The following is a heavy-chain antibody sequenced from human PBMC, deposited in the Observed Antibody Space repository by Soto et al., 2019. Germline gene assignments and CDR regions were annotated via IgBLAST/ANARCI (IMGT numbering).Heavy chain of an antibody. Sequence: ASETLSLTCAVYGGSFSGYYWSWIRQPPGKGLEWIGEINHSGSTNYNPSLKSRVTISVDTSKNQFSLKLSSVTAADTAVYYCARDYYDFWSGYPYYYYYMDFWGKGTTVTVSS. CDR2: INHSGST. V-gene: IGHV4-34*01. D-gene: IGHD3-3*01. CDR1: GGSFSGYY. J-gene: IGHJ6*03. CDR3: ARDYYDFWSGYPYYYYYMDF.